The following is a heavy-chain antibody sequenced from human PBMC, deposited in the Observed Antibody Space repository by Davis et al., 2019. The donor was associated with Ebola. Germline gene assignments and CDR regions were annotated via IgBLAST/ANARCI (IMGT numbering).Heavy chain of an antibody. D-gene: IGHD6-19*01. J-gene: IGHJ6*02. Sequence: GESLKISCAASGFTFSSYSMNWVRQAPGKGLEWVSSISSSSSYIYYADSVKGRFTISRDNAKNSLYLQMNSLRAEDTAVYYCARVGLYSSGWYGAYYYYYGMDVWGQGTTVTVSS. CDR2: ISSSSSYI. CDR3: ARVGLYSSGWYGAYYYYYGMDV. CDR1: GFTFSSYS. V-gene: IGHV3-21*01.